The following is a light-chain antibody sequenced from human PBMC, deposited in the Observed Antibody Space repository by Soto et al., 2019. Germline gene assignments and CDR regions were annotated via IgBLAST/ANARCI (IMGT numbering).Light chain of an antibody. Sequence: QSALTQPPSASGSPAQSVTISCTGTSSDVGGYNYVSWYQQHPGKAPKLMIYEVTKRPSGVPDRFSGSKSGNTASLTVSGLQAEDAADYYCNSYAGSNNVVFGGGTKLTVL. CDR3: NSYAGSNNVV. J-gene: IGLJ2*01. CDR1: SSDVGGYNY. CDR2: EVT. V-gene: IGLV2-8*01.